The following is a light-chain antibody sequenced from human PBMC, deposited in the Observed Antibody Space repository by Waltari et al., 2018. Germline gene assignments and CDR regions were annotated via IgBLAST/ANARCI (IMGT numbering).Light chain of an antibody. Sequence: IQMTQSPSSVSASVGDGVTITCRASQVIEHDLAWYQQKAGKAPNLLIYAASILQSEVPSRFSGSGAGTDFTLTISSLQPEDSATYDCLQDHHYPRTFGQGTKVTIK. V-gene: IGKV1-6*01. CDR1: QVIEHD. CDR2: AAS. CDR3: LQDHHYPRT. J-gene: IGKJ1*01.